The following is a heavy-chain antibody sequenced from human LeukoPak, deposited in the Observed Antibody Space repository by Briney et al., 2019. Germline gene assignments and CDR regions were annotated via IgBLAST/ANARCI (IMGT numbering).Heavy chain of an antibody. Sequence: GGSLRLSCAASGFTLDDYAMHWVRHAPGKGLEWVSDLSWNSGSIGYADSVKGRFTISRGNAKNSLYLQMNSLRAEDTALYYCAKDMESYNWNDGNYGMDVWGQGTTVTVSS. CDR3: AKDMESYNWNDGNYGMDV. D-gene: IGHD1-1*01. CDR1: GFTLDDYA. J-gene: IGHJ6*02. CDR2: LSWNSGSI. V-gene: IGHV3-9*01.